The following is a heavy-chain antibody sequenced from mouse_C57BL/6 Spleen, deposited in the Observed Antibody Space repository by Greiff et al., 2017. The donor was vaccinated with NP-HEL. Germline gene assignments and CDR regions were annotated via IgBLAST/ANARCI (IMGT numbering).Heavy chain of an antibody. J-gene: IGHJ4*01. CDR1: GYSFTGYY. V-gene: IGHV1-42*01. CDR3: ARSGQLRLGYAMDY. CDR2: INPSTGGT. Sequence: EVQLQQSGPELVKPGASVKISCKASGYSFTGYYMNWVKQSPEKSLEWIGEINPSTGGTTYNQKFKAKATLTVDKSSSTAYMQLKSLTSEDSAVYYCARSGQLRLGYAMDYWGQGTSVTVSS. D-gene: IGHD3-2*02.